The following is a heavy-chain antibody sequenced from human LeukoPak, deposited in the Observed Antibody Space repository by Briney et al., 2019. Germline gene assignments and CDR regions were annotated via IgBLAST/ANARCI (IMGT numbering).Heavy chain of an antibody. CDR3: ARGSPNWNYLLFYYYYYMDV. Sequence: ASVKVSCKASGYTFTSYDINWVRQATGQGLEWMGWMNPNSGNTGYAQKFQGRVTVTRNTSISTAYMELSSLRFEDTAVYYCARGSPNWNYLLFYYYYYMDVWGKGTTVTVSS. J-gene: IGHJ6*03. CDR2: MNPNSGNT. V-gene: IGHV1-8*01. D-gene: IGHD1-7*01. CDR1: GYTFTSYD.